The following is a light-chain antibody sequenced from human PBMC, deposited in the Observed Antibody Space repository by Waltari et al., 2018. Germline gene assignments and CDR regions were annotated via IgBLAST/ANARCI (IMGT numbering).Light chain of an antibody. CDR3: QQYHSPPQT. CDR1: QSVLYTTNNKKY. V-gene: IGKV4-1*01. CDR2: WAS. Sequence: DIVMTQSPDYLAVSLGERATINCKSSQSVLYTTNNKKYLAWYQQKPEQPPKLLIYWASTRESGVPDRVSGSGSGTNFTLTISSLQAEDVAVYYCQQYHSPPQTFGGGTKVEIK. J-gene: IGKJ4*01.